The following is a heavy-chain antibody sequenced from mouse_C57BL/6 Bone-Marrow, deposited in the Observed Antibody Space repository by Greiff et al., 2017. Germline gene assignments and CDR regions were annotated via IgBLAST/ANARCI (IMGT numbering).Heavy chain of an antibody. CDR3: ARQDETGAY. CDR1: GFTFSSYG. V-gene: IGHV5-6*02. CDR2: ISSGGSYT. Sequence: DVKLVESGGDLVKPGGSLKLSCAASGFTFSSYGMSWVRQTPDKRLEWVATISSGGSYTYYPDSVKGRFTISRDNAKNTLYLQMSSLKSEDTAMYYCARQDETGAYWGQGTLVTVSA. J-gene: IGHJ3*01.